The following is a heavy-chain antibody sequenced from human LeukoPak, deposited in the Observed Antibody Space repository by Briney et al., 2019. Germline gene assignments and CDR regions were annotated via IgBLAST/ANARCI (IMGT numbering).Heavy chain of an antibody. CDR1: GFTVSSNY. V-gene: IGHV3-53*01. CDR2: IYSGGST. D-gene: IGHD6-19*01. CDR3: ARQGEWLQAYFDY. Sequence: PGGSLRLSCAASGFTVSSNYMSWVRQAPGKGLEWVSVIYSGGSTYYADSVKGRFTISRDNSKNTLYLQMNSLRAEDTAVYYCARQGEWLQAYFDYWGQGTLVTVSS. J-gene: IGHJ4*02.